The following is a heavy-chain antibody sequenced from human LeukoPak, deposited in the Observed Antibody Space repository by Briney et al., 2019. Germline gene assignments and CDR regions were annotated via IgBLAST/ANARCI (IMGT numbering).Heavy chain of an antibody. J-gene: IGHJ4*02. CDR1: GFTFDDYA. Sequence: GGSLRLSCAASGFTFDDYAMHWVRQAPGEGLEWVSGINWNGGSTGYADSVKGRFTISRDNTKNSLYLQMNSLRAEDTALYYCARVHYDSSGYYYATLDYWGQGTLVTVSS. CDR3: ARVHYDSSGYYYATLDY. V-gene: IGHV3-20*04. CDR2: INWNGGST. D-gene: IGHD3-22*01.